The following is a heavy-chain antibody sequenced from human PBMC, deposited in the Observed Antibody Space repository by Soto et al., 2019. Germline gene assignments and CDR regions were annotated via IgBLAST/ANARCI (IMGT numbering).Heavy chain of an antibody. V-gene: IGHV1-18*01. CDR1: GYTFTSYG. J-gene: IGHJ3*02. D-gene: IGHD3-22*01. CDR2: ISAYNGNT. CDR3: ARTTTYYYDSSGPGNAFDI. Sequence: ASVKVSCKASGYTFTSYGISWVRQAPGQGLEWMGWISAYNGNTNYAQKLQGRVTMTRDTSTSTVYMELSSLRSEDTAVYYCARTTTYYYDSSGPGNAFDIWGQGTMVTVSS.